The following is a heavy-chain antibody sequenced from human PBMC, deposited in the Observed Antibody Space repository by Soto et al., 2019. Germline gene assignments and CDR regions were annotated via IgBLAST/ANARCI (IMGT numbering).Heavy chain of an antibody. Sequence: GGSLRLSCAASGFTFSSYGMHWVRQAPGKGLEWVAVIWYDGSNKYYADSVKGRFTISRDNSKNTLYLQMNSLRVEDTAVYYCAKGLSRSYFYYGTDVWGQGTTVTVSS. J-gene: IGHJ6*02. CDR3: AKGLSRSYFYYGTDV. V-gene: IGHV3-33*06. CDR2: IWYDGSNK. CDR1: GFTFSSYG. D-gene: IGHD2-8*01.